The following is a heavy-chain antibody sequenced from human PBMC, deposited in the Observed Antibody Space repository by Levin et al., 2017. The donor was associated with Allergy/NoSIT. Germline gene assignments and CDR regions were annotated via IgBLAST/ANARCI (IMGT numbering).Heavy chain of an antibody. Sequence: SSETLSLTCAVSGDSISSGGYSWSWIRQPPGKGLEWIGYIYHSGSTYYNPSLKSRVTISVDRSKNQFSLKLSSVTATDTAVYYCARGGDYYYYMDVWGKGTTVTVSS. J-gene: IGHJ6*03. D-gene: IGHD3-10*01. V-gene: IGHV4-30-2*01. CDR1: GDSISSGGYS. CDR3: ARGGDYYYYMDV. CDR2: IYHSGST.